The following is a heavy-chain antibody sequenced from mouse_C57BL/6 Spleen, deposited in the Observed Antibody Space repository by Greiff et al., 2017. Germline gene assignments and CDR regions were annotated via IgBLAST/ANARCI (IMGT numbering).Heavy chain of an antibody. V-gene: IGHV1-80*01. Sequence: VKLQESGAELVKPGASVKISCKASGYAFSSYWMNWVKQRPGKGLEWIGQIYPGDGDTNYNGKFKGKATLTADKSSSTAYMQLSSLTSEDSAVYFCAREDGKTAQAYWGQGTTLTVSS. CDR3: AREDGKTAQAY. CDR2: IYPGDGDT. J-gene: IGHJ2*01. D-gene: IGHD3-2*02. CDR1: GYAFSSYW.